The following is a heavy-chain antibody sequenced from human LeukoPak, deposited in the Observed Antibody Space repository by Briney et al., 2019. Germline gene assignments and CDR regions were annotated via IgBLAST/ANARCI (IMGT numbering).Heavy chain of an antibody. V-gene: IGHV7-4-1*02. J-gene: IGHJ6*02. CDR3: ARDIPGMDV. Sequence: ASVKVSCKASGYSFTTYAMNWVRQAPGQGLEWIGWINTNIGNPTYAQGFTGRFVFSLDTSVSTAYLQISSLKAEDTAVYYCARDIPGMDVWGQGTTVTVSS. CDR2: INTNIGNP. CDR1: GYSFTTYA.